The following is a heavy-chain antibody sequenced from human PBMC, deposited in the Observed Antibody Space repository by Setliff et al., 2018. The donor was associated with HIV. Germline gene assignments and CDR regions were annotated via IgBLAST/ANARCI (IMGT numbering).Heavy chain of an antibody. CDR2: IYPGDSDT. CDR3: ARQTSRYITLSPPDY. D-gene: IGHD3-9*01. Sequence: GESLKISCKGSGYGFSNYWLAWVRQTPGKGLEWMGIIYPGDSDTRYSPSFQGQVTFSADKSTNTAYLQWGSLKASDTGIYFCARQTSRYITLSPPDYWGQGTLVTVSS. CDR1: GYGFSNYW. V-gene: IGHV5-51*01. J-gene: IGHJ4*02.